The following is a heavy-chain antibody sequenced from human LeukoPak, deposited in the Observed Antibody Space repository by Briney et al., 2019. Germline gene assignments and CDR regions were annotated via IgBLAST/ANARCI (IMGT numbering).Heavy chain of an antibody. CDR3: ATSGYAEIASDYYYYYMDV. V-gene: IGHV1-8*01. CDR2: MNPNSGNS. D-gene: IGHD5-12*01. J-gene: IGHJ6*03. Sequence: SVKVSCKASGYTFTSYDINWVRQATGQGLEWMGWMNPNSGNSGYAQKFQGRVTMTRNTSISTAYMELSGLRSEDTAVYYCATSGYAEIASDYYYYYMDVWGKGTTVTVSS. CDR1: GYTFTSYD.